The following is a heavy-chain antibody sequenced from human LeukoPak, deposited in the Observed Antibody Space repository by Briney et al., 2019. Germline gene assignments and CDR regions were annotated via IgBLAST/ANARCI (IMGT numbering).Heavy chain of an antibody. D-gene: IGHD6-19*01. CDR3: VRFARREQWLAFDY. CDR1: GGSISDSNYF. J-gene: IGHJ4*02. CDR2: IDYNGNI. Sequence: SETLSLTCTVSGGSISDSNYFWGWIRQPPGKGLEWIGNIDYNGNIAYNPSLKSRVTISVVPSKNQFSLKLTSVTATDTAMYSCVRFARREQWLAFDYWGQGTLVTVSS. V-gene: IGHV4-39*01.